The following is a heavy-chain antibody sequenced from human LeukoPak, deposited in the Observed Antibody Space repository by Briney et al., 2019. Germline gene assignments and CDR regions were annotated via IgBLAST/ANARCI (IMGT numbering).Heavy chain of an antibody. D-gene: IGHD4-17*01. V-gene: IGHV3-30*03. Sequence: GGSLRLSCAASGFSFSTPGMHGVRQAPGKGLEWVAVISNDGDKQSYAASVKGRFTISRDNSKNTLYLEINSLTAEDTAVYYCLRGARDDYGDYYSWFDPWGQGTLVTVSS. CDR3: LRGARDDYGDYYSWFDP. CDR1: GFSFSTPG. CDR2: ISNDGDKQ. J-gene: IGHJ5*02.